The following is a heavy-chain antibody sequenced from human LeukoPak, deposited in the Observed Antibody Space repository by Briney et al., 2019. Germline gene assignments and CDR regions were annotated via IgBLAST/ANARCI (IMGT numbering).Heavy chain of an antibody. D-gene: IGHD2-2*02. CDR2: IKQDGSEK. V-gene: IGHV3-7*04. CDR3: ARALGYCSSTSCYISAYFDY. CDR1: GFTFSSYW. J-gene: IGHJ4*02. Sequence: GGSLRLSCAASGFTFSSYWMSWVRQAPGKGLEWVANIKQDGSEKYYVDSVKGRFTISRANAKNSLYLQMNSLRAEDTAVYYCARALGYCSSTSCYISAYFDYWGQGTLVTVSS.